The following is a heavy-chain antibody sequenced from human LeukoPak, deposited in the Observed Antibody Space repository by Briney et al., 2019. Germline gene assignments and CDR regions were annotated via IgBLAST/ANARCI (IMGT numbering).Heavy chain of an antibody. CDR1: GGSISSYY. J-gene: IGHJ4*02. CDR2: IYYSGST. D-gene: IGHD2-15*01. Sequence: SETLSLTCTVSGGSISSYYWSWIRQPPGKGLEWIGYIYYSGSTNYNPSLKSRVTISVDTSKNQFSLKLSSVTAADTAVYYCARHGNEGGNYFDYWGQGTLVTVSS. V-gene: IGHV4-59*08. CDR3: ARHGNEGGNYFDY.